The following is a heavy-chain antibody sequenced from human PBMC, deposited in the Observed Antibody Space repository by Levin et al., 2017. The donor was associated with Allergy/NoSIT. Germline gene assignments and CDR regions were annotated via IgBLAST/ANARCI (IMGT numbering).Heavy chain of an antibody. V-gene: IGHV3-9*01. D-gene: IGHD6-6*01. CDR3: AKDLLAARQDAFDI. CDR2: ISWNSGSI. CDR1: GFTFDDYA. J-gene: IGHJ3*02. Sequence: LSLTCAASGFTFDDYAMHWVRQAPGKGLEWVSGISWNSGSIGYADSVKGRFTISRDNAKNSLYLQMNSLRAEDTALYYCAKDLLAARQDAFDIWGQGTMVTVSS.